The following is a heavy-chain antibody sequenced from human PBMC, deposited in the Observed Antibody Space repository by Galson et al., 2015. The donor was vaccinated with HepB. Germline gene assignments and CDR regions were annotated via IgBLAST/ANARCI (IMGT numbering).Heavy chain of an antibody. CDR1: GFTFSSYA. D-gene: IGHD3-3*01. V-gene: IGHV3-23*01. Sequence: SLRLSCAASGFTFSSYAMSWVRQAPGKGLEWVSAISGSGGSTYYADSVKGRFTISRDNSKNTLYLQMNSLRAEDTAVYYCAKVGSTIFGVVTVVFDYWGQGTLVTVSS. CDR2: ISGSGGST. J-gene: IGHJ4*02. CDR3: AKVGSTIFGVVTVVFDY.